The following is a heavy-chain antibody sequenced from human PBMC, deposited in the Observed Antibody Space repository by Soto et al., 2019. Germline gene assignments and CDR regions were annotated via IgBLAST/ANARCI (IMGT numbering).Heavy chain of an antibody. J-gene: IGHJ4*02. V-gene: IGHV3-30-3*01. CDR2: ISYDGSNK. CDR3: ARDCSGGSCYLDN. CDR1: GFTFSIYA. D-gene: IGHD2-15*01. Sequence: PGGSLRLSCAASGFTFSIYAMHWVRQAPGKGLEWVAVISYDGSNKYYADSVKGRFTISRDNSKNTLYLQMNSLRAEDTAVYYCARDCSGGSCYLDNWGQGPGVTAPQ.